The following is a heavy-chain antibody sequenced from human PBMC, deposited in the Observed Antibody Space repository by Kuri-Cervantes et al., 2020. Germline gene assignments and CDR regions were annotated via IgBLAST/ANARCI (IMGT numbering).Heavy chain of an antibody. CDR2: INHSGST. J-gene: IGHJ4*02. V-gene: IGHV4-34*01. Sequence: SETLSLTCAVYGGSFSGYYWSWIRQPPGKGLEWIREINHSGSTNYNPSLKSRVTISVDTSKNQFSLKLSSVTAADTAVYYCARLRYCSSTSCWHFDYWGQGTLVTVSS. CDR3: ARLRYCSSTSCWHFDY. CDR1: GGSFSGYY. D-gene: IGHD2-2*01.